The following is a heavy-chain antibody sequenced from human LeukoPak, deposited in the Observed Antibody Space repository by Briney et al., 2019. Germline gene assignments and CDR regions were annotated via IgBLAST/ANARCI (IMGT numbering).Heavy chain of an antibody. V-gene: IGHV4-38-2*02. D-gene: IGHD2-2*01. J-gene: IGHJ4*02. CDR3: ASIPVVPAATPFDY. CDR2: IYHSGST. CDR1: GYSISSGYY. Sequence: SETLSLTCTVSGYSISSGYYWGWIRQPPGKGLEWIGSIYHSGSTYYNPSLKGRVTISVDTSKNQFSLKLSSVTAADTAVYYCASIPVVPAATPFDYWGQGTLVTVSS.